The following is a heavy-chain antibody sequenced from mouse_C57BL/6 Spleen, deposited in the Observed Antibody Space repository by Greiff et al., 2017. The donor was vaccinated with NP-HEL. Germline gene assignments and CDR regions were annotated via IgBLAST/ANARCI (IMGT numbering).Heavy chain of an antibody. V-gene: IGHV1-5*01. CDR1: GYTFTSYW. CDR3: TRWGTGTGAMDY. CDR2: IYPGNSNT. J-gene: IGHJ4*01. D-gene: IGHD4-1*01. Sequence: VQLQQSGTVLARPGASVKMSCKTSGYTFTSYWMHWVKQRPGQGLEWIGAIYPGNSNTSYNQKFKGKAKLTAVTSASTAYMELSSLTNEDSAVYYCTRWGTGTGAMDYWGQGTSVTVSS.